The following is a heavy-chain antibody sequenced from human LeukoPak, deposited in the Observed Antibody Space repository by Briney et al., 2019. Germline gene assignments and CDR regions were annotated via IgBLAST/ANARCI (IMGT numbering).Heavy chain of an antibody. CDR1: GGTFSSYA. V-gene: IGHV1-69*05. J-gene: IGHJ4*02. D-gene: IGHD1-26*01. CDR2: IILIFGTA. Sequence: GSSVKVSCKASGGTFSSYAISWVRQAPGQGVEWMGRIILIFGTANYAQKFQGRVTITTDESTSTAYMELSSLRSEDTAVYYCARDSVGATEPFDYWGQGTLVTVSS. CDR3: ARDSVGATEPFDY.